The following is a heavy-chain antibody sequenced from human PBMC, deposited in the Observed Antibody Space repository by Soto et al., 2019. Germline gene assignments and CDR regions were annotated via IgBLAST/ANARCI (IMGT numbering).Heavy chain of an antibody. Sequence: ASVKVSCKVSGYTLTELSMHWVRQAPGKGLEWMGGFDPEDGETIYAQEFQGRVTMTEDTSTDTAYMELSSLRSEDTAVYYCATDNCSSTSFYNRRSYYSGMHVWGQGTTVTVSS. CDR3: ATDNCSSTSFYNRRSYYSGMHV. CDR2: FDPEDGET. V-gene: IGHV1-24*01. CDR1: GYTLTELS. D-gene: IGHD2-2*02. J-gene: IGHJ6*02.